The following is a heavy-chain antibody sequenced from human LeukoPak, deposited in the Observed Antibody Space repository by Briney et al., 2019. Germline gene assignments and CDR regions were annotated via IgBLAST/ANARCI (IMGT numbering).Heavy chain of an antibody. CDR2: INIGGTNT. J-gene: IGHJ5*02. CDR1: GGSFSGYY. V-gene: IGHV3-11*01. CDR3: ATDGAGFDT. Sequence: LSLTCAVYGGSFSGYYWSWIRQAPGKGLERLSYINIGGTNTHYADSVKGRFTISRDNAKKSLHLEMNNLRAEDTAVYYCATDGAGFDTWGQGVLVTVSS.